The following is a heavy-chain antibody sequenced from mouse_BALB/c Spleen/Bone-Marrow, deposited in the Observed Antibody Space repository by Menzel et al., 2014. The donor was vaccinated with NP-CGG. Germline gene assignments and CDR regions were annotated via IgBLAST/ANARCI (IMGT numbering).Heavy chain of an antibody. CDR3: ARLHYYGYGAY. Sequence: EVKVIESGGGLVRPGGSLKLSCAASGFDFSTFWMSWVRQAPGKGLEWIGEINPDRSTINYRPSLKDKFIISRDNAKNTLYLSMSKVRSEDTALYYCARLHYYGYGAYWGQGTLVTVSA. J-gene: IGHJ3*01. CDR1: GFDFSTFW. CDR2: INPDRSTI. D-gene: IGHD1-2*01. V-gene: IGHV4-1*02.